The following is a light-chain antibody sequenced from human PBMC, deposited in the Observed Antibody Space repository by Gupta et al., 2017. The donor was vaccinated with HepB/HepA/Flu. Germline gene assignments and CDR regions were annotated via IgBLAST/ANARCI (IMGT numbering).Light chain of an antibody. Sequence: VMTQSPDSLAVSLGERATINCKSSQSILYSSNNKNYLAWYQQKPRQPPKLLIYWASTRESGVPDRFSGSGSGTDFTLTISSLQAEDVAVYYCQQYYSAPLTFGGGTKVEIE. CDR3: QQYYSAPLT. CDR1: QSILYSSNNKNY. V-gene: IGKV4-1*01. J-gene: IGKJ4*01. CDR2: WAS.